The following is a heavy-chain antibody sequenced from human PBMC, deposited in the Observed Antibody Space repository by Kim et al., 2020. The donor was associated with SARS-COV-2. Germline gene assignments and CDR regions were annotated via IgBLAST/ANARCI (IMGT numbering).Heavy chain of an antibody. CDR1: GGTFSSYA. V-gene: IGHV1-69*04. CDR2: IIPILGIA. J-gene: IGHJ3*02. CDR3: ARTDTLTIFGVVGPRWAFDI. D-gene: IGHD3-3*01. Sequence: SVKVSCKASGGTFSSYAISWVRQAPGQGLEWMGRIIPILGIANYAQKFQGRVTITADKSTSTAYMELSSLRSEDTAVYYCARTDTLTIFGVVGPRWAFDIWGQGTMVTVSS.